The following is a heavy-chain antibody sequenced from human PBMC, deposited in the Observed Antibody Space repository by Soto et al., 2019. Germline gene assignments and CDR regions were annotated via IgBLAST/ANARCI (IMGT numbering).Heavy chain of an antibody. D-gene: IGHD4-17*01. CDR3: AKDRDYGDYDDMYYFDY. CDR1: GFTFSSYA. J-gene: IGHJ4*02. CDR2: ISGSGGST. Sequence: EVQLLESGGGLVQPGGSLRLSCAASGFTFSSYAMSWVRQAPGKGLEWVSAISGSGGSTYYADSVKGRFTISRDNSKNTLYLQMNSLRAEDTAVYYCAKDRDYGDYDDMYYFDYWGQGTLVTVSS. V-gene: IGHV3-23*01.